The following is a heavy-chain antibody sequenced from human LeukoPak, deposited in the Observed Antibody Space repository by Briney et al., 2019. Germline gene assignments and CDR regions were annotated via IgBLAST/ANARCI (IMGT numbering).Heavy chain of an antibody. CDR2: IWYDGSNK. CDR3: ARVRS. CDR1: GFTFSSYG. J-gene: IGHJ4*02. V-gene: IGHV3-33*01. D-gene: IGHD1-14*01. Sequence: GGSLRLSCAASGFTFSSYGMHWIRQAPGKGLEWVAVIWYDGSNKFYTDSVKGRFTISRDNAKNSLYLQMNSLRAEDTAMYYCARVRSWGQGTLVTVSS.